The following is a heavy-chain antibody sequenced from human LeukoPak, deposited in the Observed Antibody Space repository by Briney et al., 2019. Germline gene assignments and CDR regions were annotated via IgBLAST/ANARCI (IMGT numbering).Heavy chain of an antibody. J-gene: IGHJ4*02. CDR3: VRGANWASYRVDY. D-gene: IGHD3-16*02. V-gene: IGHV1-69*05. Sequence: GASVKVSCKASGGTFSSYAISWVRQAPGQGLEWMGGIIPIFGTANYAQKFQGRVTITTDESTSTAYMELSSLRSEDTAVYFCVRGANWASYRVDYWGQGTLVTVSS. CDR1: GGTFSSYA. CDR2: IIPIFGTA.